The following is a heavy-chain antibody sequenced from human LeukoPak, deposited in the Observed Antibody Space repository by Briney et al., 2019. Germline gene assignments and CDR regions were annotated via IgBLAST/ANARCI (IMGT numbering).Heavy chain of an antibody. CDR1: GYTFTSYY. V-gene: IGHV1-46*01. CDR2: INPSGGST. J-gene: IGHJ4*02. CDR3: ARIVVVTAIWDYFDY. Sequence: ASVKVSCKASGYTFTSYYMHWVRQAPGQGGEWMGIINPSGGSTSYAQKFQGRVTMTRDTSTSTVYMELSSLRSEDTAVYYCARIVVVTAIWDYFDYWGQGTLVTVSS. D-gene: IGHD2-21*02.